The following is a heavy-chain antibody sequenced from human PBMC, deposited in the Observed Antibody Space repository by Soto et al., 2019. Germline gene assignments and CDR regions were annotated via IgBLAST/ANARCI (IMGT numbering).Heavy chain of an antibody. CDR1: GGSISSGGYY. J-gene: IGHJ6*02. D-gene: IGHD6-19*01. CDR3: ASSPVTGIYYAMDV. V-gene: IGHV4-31*02. Sequence: PSETLSLTCIVSGGSISSGGYYWSWIRQHPGKGLEWIGNFYYTGSTHYDPSLKSRITISLDTSKNQISLNLSSVTAADTSVYCCASSPVTGIYYAMDVWGQGTTVTVSS. CDR2: FYYTGST.